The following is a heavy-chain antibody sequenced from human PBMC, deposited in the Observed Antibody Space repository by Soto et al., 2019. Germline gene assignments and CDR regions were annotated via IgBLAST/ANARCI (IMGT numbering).Heavy chain of an antibody. J-gene: IGHJ4*02. D-gene: IGHD2-15*01. CDR3: ARDGYEYCSGGSCYSSYFDY. V-gene: IGHV3-33*01. Sequence: QVQLVESGGGVVQPGRSLRLSCAASGFTFSSYGMHWVRQAPGKGLEWVAVIWYDGSNKYYADSVKGRFTISRDNSKNTLYLQMNSLRAEDKAVYYCARDGYEYCSGGSCYSSYFDYWGQGTLVTVSS. CDR1: GFTFSSYG. CDR2: IWYDGSNK.